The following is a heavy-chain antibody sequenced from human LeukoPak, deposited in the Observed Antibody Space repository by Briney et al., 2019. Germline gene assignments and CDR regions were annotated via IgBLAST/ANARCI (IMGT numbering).Heavy chain of an antibody. CDR3: ASLAAAGTLNWFDP. V-gene: IGHV1-2*02. CDR1: GYTFTGYY. CDR2: INPNSGGT. J-gene: IGHJ5*02. D-gene: IGHD6-13*01. Sequence: VASVKVSCKASGYTFTGYYMHWVRQAPGQGLEWMGWINPNSGGTNYAQKFQGRVTMTRDTSISTAYMELSRLRSDDTAVYYCASLAAAGTLNWFDPWGQGTLATVSS.